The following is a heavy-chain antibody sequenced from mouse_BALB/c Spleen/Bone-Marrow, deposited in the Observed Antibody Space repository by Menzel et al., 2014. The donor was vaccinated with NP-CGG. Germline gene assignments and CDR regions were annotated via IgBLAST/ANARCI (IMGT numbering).Heavy chain of an antibody. V-gene: IGHV14-3*02. Sequence: EVQLQESGAELVKPGASVKLSCTASGFNIKDTYMHWVKQRPEQGLEWIGRIDPANGNTKYDPKFQGKATITADTSSNTAYLQLSSLTSEDTAVYYCARSGLGPPFDYWGQGTTLTVSS. J-gene: IGHJ2*01. CDR1: GFNIKDTY. D-gene: IGHD4-1*01. CDR2: IDPANGNT. CDR3: ARSGLGPPFDY.